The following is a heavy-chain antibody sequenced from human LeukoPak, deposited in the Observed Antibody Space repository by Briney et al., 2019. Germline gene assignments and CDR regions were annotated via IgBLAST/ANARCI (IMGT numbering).Heavy chain of an antibody. CDR3: AKDYYGSAGN. CDR1: GFTFSSYG. J-gene: IGHJ4*02. V-gene: IGHV3-30*18. D-gene: IGHD3-10*01. CDR2: ISYDGSNK. Sequence: GRSLRLSCAASGFTFSSYGMHWVRQAPGKGLEWVAVISYDGSNKYYADSVKGRFTISRDNSKNTLYLQMNSLRAEDTAVYYCAKDYYGSAGNWGQGTLVTVSS.